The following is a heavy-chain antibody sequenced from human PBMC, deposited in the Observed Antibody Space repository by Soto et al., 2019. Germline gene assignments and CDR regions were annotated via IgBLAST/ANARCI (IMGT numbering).Heavy chain of an antibody. J-gene: IGHJ4*02. CDR1: GFTFSSYA. CDR3: ARDLLYYDSSGYYPDY. Sequence: HHGWSLRLSCAASGFTFSSYAMHWFRQAPGKGLEWVAVISYDGSNKYYADSVKGRFTISRDNSKNTLYLQMNSLRAEDTAVYYCARDLLYYDSSGYYPDYWGQGTLVTVSS. D-gene: IGHD3-22*01. CDR2: ISYDGSNK. V-gene: IGHV3-30-3*01.